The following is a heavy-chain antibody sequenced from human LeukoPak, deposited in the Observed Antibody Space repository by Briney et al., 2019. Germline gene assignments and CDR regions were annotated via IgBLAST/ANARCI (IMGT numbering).Heavy chain of an antibody. CDR3: ARALGYYDILTGYYGIDY. D-gene: IGHD3-9*01. CDR2: ISWNSGSI. V-gene: IGHV3-9*01. Sequence: GGSLRLSCAASGFTFDDYAMHWVRQAPGKGLEWASGISWNSGSIGYADSVKGRFTISRDNAKNSLYLQMNSLRAEDTAVYYCARALGYYDILTGYYGIDYWGQGTLVTVSS. J-gene: IGHJ4*02. CDR1: GFTFDDYA.